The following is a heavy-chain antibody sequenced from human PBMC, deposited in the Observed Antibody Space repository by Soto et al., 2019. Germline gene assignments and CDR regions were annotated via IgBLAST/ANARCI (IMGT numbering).Heavy chain of an antibody. CDR1: GFTFSSYS. CDR2: ISSSSSYI. Sequence: GGSLRLSCAASGFTFSSYSMNWVRQAPGKGLEWVSSISSSSSYIYYADSVKGRFTISRDNAKNSLYLQMNSLRAEDTAVYYCARPLFMITFGGKNSGDYWGQGTLVTVSS. CDR3: ARPLFMITFGGKNSGDY. V-gene: IGHV3-21*01. J-gene: IGHJ4*02. D-gene: IGHD3-16*01.